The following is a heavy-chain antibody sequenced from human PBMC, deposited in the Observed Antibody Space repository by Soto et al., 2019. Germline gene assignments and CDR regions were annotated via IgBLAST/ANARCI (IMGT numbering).Heavy chain of an antibody. J-gene: IGHJ3*01. CDR2: IYHSGTT. V-gene: IGHV4-4*02. D-gene: IGHD5-12*01. Sequence: QVLLQESGPGLVKPSGTLSLTCTVSHFSVTNNKYWSWVRQSPGKPLEWIGAIYHSGTTYYNPSLSSRVSMSMDKSKNQISLILTSVTAADTAVYYCARDSRYCTYSGCSMMRDAFDVWGQGTLVTVSS. CDR3: ARDSRYCTYSGCSMMRDAFDV. CDR1: HFSVTNNKY.